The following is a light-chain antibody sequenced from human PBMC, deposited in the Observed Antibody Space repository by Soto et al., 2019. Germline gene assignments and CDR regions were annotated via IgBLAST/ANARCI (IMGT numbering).Light chain of an antibody. Sequence: EIVMTQSPATLSVSPGERATLSCRASQSVSSNLAWYQQRPGQAPRLLIYGASTRATGIPARFSGSGSGTEFTLTISSLQSEDFATYYCQQLNSYPRTFGQRTKLEIK. CDR3: QQLNSYPRT. V-gene: IGKV3-15*01. CDR2: GAS. J-gene: IGKJ2*02. CDR1: QSVSSN.